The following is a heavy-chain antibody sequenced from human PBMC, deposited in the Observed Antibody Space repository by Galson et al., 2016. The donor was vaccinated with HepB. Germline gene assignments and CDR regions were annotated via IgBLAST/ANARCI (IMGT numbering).Heavy chain of an antibody. CDR3: ARTPRGFDY. CDR1: GFTFSGYA. V-gene: IGHV3-30-3*01. CDR2: ISYDRSTK. D-gene: IGHD3-10*01. J-gene: IGHJ4*02. Sequence: SLRLSCAASGFTFSGYAMHWVRQAPGKGLEWVAFISYDRSTKYYADSVKGRFTISRDNSKNTLYLQMKILRAEDTAVYYCARTPRGFDYWGQGTLVTVSS.